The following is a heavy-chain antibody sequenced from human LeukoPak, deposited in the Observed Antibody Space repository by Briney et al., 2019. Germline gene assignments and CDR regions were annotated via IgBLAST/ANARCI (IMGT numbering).Heavy chain of an antibody. CDR1: GGSFSGYF. CDR2: INQSGST. J-gene: IGHJ6*03. Sequence: SETLSLTCAVYGGSFSGYFWSWIRQPPGKGLEWIGEINQSGSTYYNPSLKSRVTISVDTSKNQFSLKLSSVTAADTAVYYCARHGNDFRAKYYYYMDVWGKGTTVTVSS. CDR3: ARHGNDFRAKYYYYMDV. D-gene: IGHD5-12*01. V-gene: IGHV4-34*01.